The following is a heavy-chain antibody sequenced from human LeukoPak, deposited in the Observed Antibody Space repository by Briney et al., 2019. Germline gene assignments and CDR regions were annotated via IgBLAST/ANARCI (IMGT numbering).Heavy chain of an antibody. Sequence: GGSLRLSCAVSGFSPSTYVMHWVRQAPGNGLMWVSRIRHGVTDISYTDSVKDRFTASRHNAKNTMYLQMNSLRADQPAVYYCARDVNLLFFDVWGRGTLVTVSS. CDR1: GFSPSTYV. J-gene: IGHJ2*01. V-gene: IGHV3-74*01. CDR3: ARDVNLLFFDV. D-gene: IGHD2-21*01. CDR2: IRHGVTDI.